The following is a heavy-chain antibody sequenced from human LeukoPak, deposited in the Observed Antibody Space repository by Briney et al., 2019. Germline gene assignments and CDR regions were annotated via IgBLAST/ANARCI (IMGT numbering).Heavy chain of an antibody. J-gene: IGHJ4*02. CDR2: ISSSSSYI. CDR3: ARESWGFYSGSGGLDY. CDR1: GFTFSSYS. D-gene: IGHD3-10*01. Sequence: GGSLRLSCAASGFTFSSYSMNWVRQAPGKGLEWVSSISSSSSYIYYADSVKGRFTISRDNAKNSLYLQMNSLRAEDTAVYYCARESWGFYSGSGGLDYCGQGTLVTVSS. V-gene: IGHV3-21*01.